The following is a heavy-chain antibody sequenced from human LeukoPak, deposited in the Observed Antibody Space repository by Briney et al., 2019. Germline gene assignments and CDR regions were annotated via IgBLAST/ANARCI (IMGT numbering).Heavy chain of an antibody. D-gene: IGHD3-22*01. V-gene: IGHV4-59*11. Sequence: PSETLSLTCSVSGDSISRHFWSWIRQPGGKRLEWIAFIHYSGRTKYNPSLQSRVTISVDTSENEFSLRLTSVTAADTAVYYCARLLDNDSSGDPDTFDMWGQGTVVTVSS. CDR1: GDSISRHF. J-gene: IGHJ3*02. CDR2: IHYSGRT. CDR3: ARLLDNDSSGDPDTFDM.